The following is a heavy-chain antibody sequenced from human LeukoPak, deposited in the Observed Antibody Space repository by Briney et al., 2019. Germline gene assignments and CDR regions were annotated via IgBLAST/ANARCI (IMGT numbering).Heavy chain of an antibody. CDR1: GFTFSNAW. CDR2: IKSKTDGGTT. CDR3: TTDRGYYDSSGYYWDDAFDI. V-gene: IGHV3-15*01. D-gene: IGHD3-22*01. J-gene: IGHJ3*02. Sequence: GGSLRLSCAASGFTFSNAWMSWVRQAPGKGLEWVGRIKSKTDGGTTDYAAAVKGRFTISRDDSKNTLYLQMNSLKTEDTAVYYCTTDRGYYDSSGYYWDDAFDIWGQGTMVTVSS.